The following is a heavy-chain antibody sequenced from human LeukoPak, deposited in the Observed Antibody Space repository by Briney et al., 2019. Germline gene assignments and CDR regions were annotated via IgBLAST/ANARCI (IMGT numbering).Heavy chain of an antibody. D-gene: IGHD2-15*01. J-gene: IGHJ4*02. Sequence: GGSLRLSCAASGFTFSSYAMSWVRQAPGKGLEWVSGISVSGENTYYADSVEGRFTISRDNSKNTLYLQMSSLRGEDTAVYYCAKVLGSCSGGSCYLRHFDYWGQGTLVTVSS. CDR1: GFTFSSYA. CDR2: ISVSGENT. CDR3: AKVLGSCSGGSCYLRHFDY. V-gene: IGHV3-23*01.